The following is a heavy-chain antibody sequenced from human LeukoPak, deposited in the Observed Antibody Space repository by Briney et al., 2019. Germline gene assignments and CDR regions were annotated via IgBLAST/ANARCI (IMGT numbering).Heavy chain of an antibody. CDR1: GFTFINAW. D-gene: IGHD2-8*01. Sequence: GGSPRLSCAASGFTFINAWMSWVRQAPGKGLEWVARITSKTDGGTTDYAAPVKGRFTISRDDSKNTLYLQMNTLKTEDTAVYYCTTGLKLTNDAFDIWGQGTMVTVSS. V-gene: IGHV3-15*01. CDR3: TTGLKLTNDAFDI. J-gene: IGHJ3*02. CDR2: ITSKTDGGTT.